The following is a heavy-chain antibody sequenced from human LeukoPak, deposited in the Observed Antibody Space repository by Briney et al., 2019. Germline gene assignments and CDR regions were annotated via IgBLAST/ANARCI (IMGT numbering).Heavy chain of an antibody. J-gene: IGHJ4*02. D-gene: IGHD3-10*01. CDR1: GFTFSRYS. CDR3: ARFGSGRQFHYLDF. CDR2: ISSGSTYI. V-gene: IGHV3-21*01. Sequence: GGSLRLSCAASGFTFSRYSMEWVRQAPGKGLEWVSSISSGSTYIYYADSMKGRFTISRDNAKNSLYLQMNSLRAEDTALYYCARFGSGRQFHYLDFWGQGALVTVSS.